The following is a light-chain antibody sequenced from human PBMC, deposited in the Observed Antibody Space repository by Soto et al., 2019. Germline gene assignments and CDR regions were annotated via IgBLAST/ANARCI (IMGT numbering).Light chain of an antibody. CDR2: DVG. CDR3: ASYTSTTTPV. Sequence: ALTQPASGSGSPGHSITISCTGTSSDVGGYNFVSWYQHHPGKAPKLLIYDVGNRPSGVSDRFSGSKSGNTASLTISGFRAEDEAEYHCASYTSTTTPVFGTGTKVTV. CDR1: SSDVGGYNF. V-gene: IGLV2-14*03. J-gene: IGLJ1*01.